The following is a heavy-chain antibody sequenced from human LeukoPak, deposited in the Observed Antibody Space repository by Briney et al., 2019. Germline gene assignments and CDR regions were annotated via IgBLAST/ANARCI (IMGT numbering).Heavy chain of an antibody. V-gene: IGHV4-61*05. D-gene: IGHD5-18*01. CDR2: IYTSGST. Sequence: KPSETLSLTCSVSGGSISSSTYSWGWIRQPPGKGLEWIGRIYTSGSTNYNPSLKSRVTMSVDTSKNQFSLKLTSVSAADTAVYYCARGSGYSYGYPFDYWGQGTLVTVSS. CDR3: ARGSGYSYGYPFDY. J-gene: IGHJ4*02. CDR1: GGSISSSTYS.